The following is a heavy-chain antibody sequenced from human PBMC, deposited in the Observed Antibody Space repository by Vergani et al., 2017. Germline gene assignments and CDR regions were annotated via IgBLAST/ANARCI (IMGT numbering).Heavy chain of an antibody. V-gene: IGHV4-59*08. D-gene: IGHD2-2*01. CDR1: GGSISSYY. CDR2: IYYSGST. J-gene: IGHJ4*02. CDR3: ARLLGYCSSTSCYGIDY. Sequence: QVQLQESGPGLVKPSETLSLTCTVSGGSISSYYWSWIRQPPGKGLEWIGYIYYSGSTNYNPSLKSRVTISVDTSKNQFSLKLSSVTAADTAVYYCARLLGYCSSTSCYGIDYWGQGTLVTVSS.